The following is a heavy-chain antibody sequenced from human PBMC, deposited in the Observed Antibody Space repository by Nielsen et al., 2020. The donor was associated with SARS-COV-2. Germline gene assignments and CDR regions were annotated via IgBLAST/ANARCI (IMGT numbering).Heavy chain of an antibody. CDR3: ARARGAYGDYYYYYYTDV. J-gene: IGHJ6*03. V-gene: IGHV6-1*01. D-gene: IGHD4-17*01. CDR2: TYYRSKWYN. Sequence: QSLSLTCAISGDRESSSSAAWNWIGQSPSRGLEWLGRTYYRSKWYNDYAVSVKSRITINPDTSKNQFSLQLNSVTPEDTAVYYCARARGAYGDYYYYYYTDVWGKGTTVTV. CDR1: GDRESSSSAA.